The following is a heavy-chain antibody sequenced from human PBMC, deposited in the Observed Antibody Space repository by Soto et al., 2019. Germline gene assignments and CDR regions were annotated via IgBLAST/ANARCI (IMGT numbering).Heavy chain of an antibody. D-gene: IGHD6-19*01. CDR2: ISYDGSNK. CDR1: GFTFSSYA. Sequence: QVQLVESGGGVVQPGRSLRLSCAASGFTFSSYAMHWVRQAPGKGLEWVAVISYDGSNKYYADSVKGRFTISRDNSKNTLYLQMNSLRAEDTAVYYCARALYSSGWLDYWGQGTLVTVSS. V-gene: IGHV3-30-3*01. J-gene: IGHJ4*02. CDR3: ARALYSSGWLDY.